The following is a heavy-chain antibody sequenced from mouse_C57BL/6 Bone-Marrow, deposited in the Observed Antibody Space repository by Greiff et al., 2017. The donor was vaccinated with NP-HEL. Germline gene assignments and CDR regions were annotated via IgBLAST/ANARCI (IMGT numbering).Heavy chain of an antibody. CDR3: AREGFITDWYFDV. CDR1: GYTFTSYW. D-gene: IGHD1-1*01. V-gene: IGHV1-50*01. J-gene: IGHJ1*03. Sequence: QVQLQQPGAELVKPGASVKLSCKASGYTFTSYWMQWVKQRPGQGLEWIGEIDPSDSYTNYNPKFKGKATLTVDTSSSTAYMQLSSLTSEDSAVYYCAREGFITDWYFDVWGTGTTVTVSS. CDR2: IDPSDSYT.